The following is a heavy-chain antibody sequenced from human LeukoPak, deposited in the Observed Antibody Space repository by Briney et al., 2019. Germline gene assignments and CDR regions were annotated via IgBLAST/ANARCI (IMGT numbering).Heavy chain of an antibody. J-gene: IGHJ5*02. CDR1: GYTFTSYG. V-gene: IGHV1-18*01. CDR3: ARGRYCSGGSCYSGLTRFDP. D-gene: IGHD2-15*01. CDR2: ISAYNGNT. Sequence: ASVKVSCMASGYTFTSYGISWVRQAPGQGLEWMGWISAYNGNTNYAQKLQGRVTMTTDTSTSTAYMELRSLRSDETAAYYCARGRYCSGGSCYSGLTRFDPWGQGTLVTVSS.